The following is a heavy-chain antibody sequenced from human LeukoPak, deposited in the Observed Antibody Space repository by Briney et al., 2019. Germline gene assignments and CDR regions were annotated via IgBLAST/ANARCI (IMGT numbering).Heavy chain of an antibody. D-gene: IGHD3-22*01. J-gene: IGHJ6*03. Sequence: SETLSLTCAVYGGSFSGYYWSWIRQPPGKGLEGIGEINHSGSTNYNPSLKSRVTISVDTSKNQFSLKLSSVTAADTAVYYCASLRRRSSGYKKDYYYMDVWGKGTTVTVSS. CDR2: INHSGST. V-gene: IGHV4-34*01. CDR3: ASLRRRSSGYKKDYYYMDV. CDR1: GGSFSGYY.